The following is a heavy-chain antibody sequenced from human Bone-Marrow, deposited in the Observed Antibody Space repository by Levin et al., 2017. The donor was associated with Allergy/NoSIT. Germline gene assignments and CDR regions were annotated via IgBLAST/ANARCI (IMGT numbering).Heavy chain of an antibody. Sequence: PGGSLRLSCAASGFTFSDYYMSWIRQAPGKGLEWVSYISSSGSTIYYADSVKGRFTISRDNAKNSLYLQMNSLRAEDTAVYYCARVKTHQMYSSGWYSRGRFLYYYYYGMDVWGQGTTVTVSS. D-gene: IGHD6-19*01. J-gene: IGHJ6*02. CDR3: ARVKTHQMYSSGWYSRGRFLYYYYYGMDV. CDR1: GFTFSDYY. CDR2: ISSSGSTI. V-gene: IGHV3-11*01.